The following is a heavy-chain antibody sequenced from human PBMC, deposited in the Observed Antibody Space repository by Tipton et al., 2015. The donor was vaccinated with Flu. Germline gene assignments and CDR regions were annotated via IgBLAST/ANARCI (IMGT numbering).Heavy chain of an antibody. CDR2: VFHNGHT. D-gene: IGHD2-15*01. Sequence: TLSLTCSVSGASIGDNDYYWAWIRQPPGKRLEWIGSVFHNGHTYYHPSLKSRVTISVDKSKNQFSLNLSSVTAADTAVYYCAKEVVVPATRFDTWGQGAHGHRL. CDR1: GASIGDNDYY. V-gene: IGHV4-39*07. CDR3: AKEVVVPATRFDT. J-gene: IGHJ4*02.